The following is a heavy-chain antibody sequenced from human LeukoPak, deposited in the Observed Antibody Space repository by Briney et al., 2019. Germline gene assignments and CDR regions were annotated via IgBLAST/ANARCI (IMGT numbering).Heavy chain of an antibody. J-gene: IGHJ6*02. D-gene: IGHD3-10*01. CDR1: GGSFSGYY. CDR2: INHSGST. CDR3: ARGRGSLYCMDV. Sequence: SETLSLTCAVYGGSFSGYYWSWIRQPPGKGLEWIGEINHSGSTNYNPSLKSRVTISVDTPKNQFSLKLSSVTAADTAVYYCARGRGSLYCMDVWGQGTTVTVSS. V-gene: IGHV4-34*01.